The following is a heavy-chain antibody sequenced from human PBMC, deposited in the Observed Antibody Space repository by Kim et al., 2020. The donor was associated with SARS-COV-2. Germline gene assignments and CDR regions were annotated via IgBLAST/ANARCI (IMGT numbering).Heavy chain of an antibody. V-gene: IGHV4-61*08. CDR3: ARLSVALDF. CDR1: GGSVSSGDYY. CDR2: IYYSGST. J-gene: IGHJ4*02. D-gene: IGHD2-15*01. Sequence: SETLSLTCTVSGGSVSSGDYYWSWIRQPPGKGLEWIGYIYYSGSTNYNPSLKSRVTISADTSKNQFSLRLSSVTAADTAVYYCARLSVALDFGGQGTLVTVSS.